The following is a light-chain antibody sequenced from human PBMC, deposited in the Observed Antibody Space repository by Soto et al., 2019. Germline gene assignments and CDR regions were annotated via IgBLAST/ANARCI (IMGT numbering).Light chain of an antibody. V-gene: IGKV1-39*01. CDR2: AAS. CDR1: QSISSY. Sequence: DIQMTQSPSSLSASVGDRVTITCRASQSISSYLNWYQQKPGKAPKHLIYAASSLQSGVPSRFSGSGSGTDFTHTISSLQPEDFATYYCQQSNSTLYTFGQGTKLEIK. CDR3: QQSNSTLYT. J-gene: IGKJ2*01.